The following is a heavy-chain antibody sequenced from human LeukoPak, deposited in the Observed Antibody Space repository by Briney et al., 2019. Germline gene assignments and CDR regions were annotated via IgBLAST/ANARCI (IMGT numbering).Heavy chain of an antibody. Sequence: GGSLRLSCAASGFDFGAYEMNWVRQAPGKGLEWIAYFAGSDTTKYYADSVRGRFTISRDNAKNSLYLQMNRLRAEDTALYYCTTLGYHRDSWGQGTLVTVSS. V-gene: IGHV3-48*03. D-gene: IGHD3-22*01. J-gene: IGHJ4*02. CDR3: TTLGYHRDS. CDR1: GFDFGAYE. CDR2: FAGSDTTK.